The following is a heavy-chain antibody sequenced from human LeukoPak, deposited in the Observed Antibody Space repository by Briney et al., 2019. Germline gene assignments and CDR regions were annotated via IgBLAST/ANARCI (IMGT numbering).Heavy chain of an antibody. CDR1: GYTFTGYY. CDR3: AREPKLTGDDAFDI. CDR2: INPNSGGT. V-gene: IGHV1-2*02. Sequence: ASVKVSCKASGYTFTGYYMHWVRQAPGQGLEWMGWINPNSGGTNYAQKFQGRVTMTRDTSISTAYMELSRLRSDDTAVYYRAREPKLTGDDAFDIWGQGTMVTVSS. D-gene: IGHD7-27*01. J-gene: IGHJ3*02.